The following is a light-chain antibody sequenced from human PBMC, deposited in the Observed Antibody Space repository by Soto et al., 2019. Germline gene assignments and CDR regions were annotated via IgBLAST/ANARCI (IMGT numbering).Light chain of an antibody. CDR3: AAWDDSLNGWV. Sequence: QSALTQPPSVSGSPGQSVTISCSGTIDDVTAYYRVSWYQQTPGTAPKLMIYDVSNRPSGVPDRFSGSKSGTSASLAISGLQSEDEADYYCAAWDDSLNGWVFGGGTKLTVL. CDR2: DVS. J-gene: IGLJ3*02. CDR1: IDDVTAYYR. V-gene: IGLV2-18*01.